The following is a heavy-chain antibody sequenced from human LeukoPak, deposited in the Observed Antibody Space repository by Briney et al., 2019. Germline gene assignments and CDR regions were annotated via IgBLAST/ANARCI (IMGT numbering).Heavy chain of an antibody. J-gene: IGHJ5*02. D-gene: IGHD6-19*01. CDR3: ARVRRSRAVAGIGWFDP. CDR2: INPNSGGT. V-gene: IGHV1-2*02. Sequence: ASVKVSCKASGYTFTSYDINWVRQATGQGLEWMGWINPNSGGTNYAQKFQGRVTMTRGTSISTAYMELSRLRSDDTAVYYCARVRRSRAVAGIGWFDPWGQGTLVTVSS. CDR1: GYTFTSYD.